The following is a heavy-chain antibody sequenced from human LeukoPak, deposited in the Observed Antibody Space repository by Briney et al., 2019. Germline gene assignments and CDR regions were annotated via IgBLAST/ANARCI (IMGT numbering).Heavy chain of an antibody. CDR1: GGSINYYY. D-gene: IGHD4-17*01. J-gene: IGHJ5*02. Sequence: SETLSLTCIVSGGSINYYYWTWIRQPPGKGLKWIGYIYYSGNTNYNPSLKSRVTISLDASKNQFSLKLRSVTAADTAVYYCARQEPIDYGVSQRYNWFDTWGQGTLVTVSS. CDR3: ARQEPIDYGVSQRYNWFDT. CDR2: IYYSGNT. V-gene: IGHV4-59*08.